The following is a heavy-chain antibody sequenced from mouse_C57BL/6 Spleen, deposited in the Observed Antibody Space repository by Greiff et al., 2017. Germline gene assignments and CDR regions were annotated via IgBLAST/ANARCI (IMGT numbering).Heavy chain of an antibody. Sequence: QVQLQQPGAELVMPGASVKLSCKASGYTFTSYWMHWVKQRPGQGLEWIGEIDPSDSYTNYNQKFKGKSTLTVDKSSSTAYMQLSSLTSEDSAVYYCARGGVRPFDYWGKGTTLTVSS. CDR1: GYTFTSYW. V-gene: IGHV1-69*01. CDR2: IDPSDSYT. D-gene: IGHD2-14*01. CDR3: ARGGVRPFDY. J-gene: IGHJ2*01.